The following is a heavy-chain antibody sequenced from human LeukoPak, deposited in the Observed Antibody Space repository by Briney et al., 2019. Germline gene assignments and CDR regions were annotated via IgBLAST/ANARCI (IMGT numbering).Heavy chain of an antibody. CDR2: IYSGGST. V-gene: IGHV3-53*01. CDR3: ARDRLQMSRRSPSPGAFDI. CDR1: GFTVSSNY. J-gene: IGHJ3*02. Sequence: GGSLRLSCAASGFTVSSNYMSWVRHAPGKGLEWVSVIYSGGSTYYADSVKGRFTISRDNSKNTLYLQMNSLRAEDTAVYYCARDRLQMSRRSPSPGAFDIWGQGTMVTVSS. D-gene: IGHD3-10*01.